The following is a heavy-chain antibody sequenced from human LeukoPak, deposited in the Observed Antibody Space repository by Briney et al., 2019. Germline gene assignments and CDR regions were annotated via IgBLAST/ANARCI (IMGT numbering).Heavy chain of an antibody. J-gene: IGHJ4*02. D-gene: IGHD3-10*01. V-gene: IGHV1-2*02. CDR3: ARVTYYGSGSYYTLDY. CDR2: INPDSGGT. CDR1: GYTFTGYY. Sequence: GAPVKVSCKASGYTFTGYYMHWVRQAPGQGLEWMGWINPDSGGTNYAQKFQGRVTMTRDTSISTAYMELSRLRSDDTAVYYYARVTYYGSGSYYTLDYWGQGTLVTVSS.